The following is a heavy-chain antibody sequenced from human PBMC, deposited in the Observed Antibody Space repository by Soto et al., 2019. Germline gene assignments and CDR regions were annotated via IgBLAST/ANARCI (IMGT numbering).Heavy chain of an antibody. J-gene: IGHJ1*01. CDR2: ISSSGSTI. CDR1: GFTFSSYE. CDR3: ASTQWCSYDSSGYYYSESFQP. D-gene: IGHD3-22*01. V-gene: IGHV3-48*03. Sequence: GGYLRLSCAASGFTFSSYEMNWVRQAQGKGLEWVSYISSSGSTIYYAYSVKGRFTISRDNAKNSLYLQMNSLIAEDSAVYYFASTQWCSYDSSGYYYSESFQPWGHGTLVTVSS.